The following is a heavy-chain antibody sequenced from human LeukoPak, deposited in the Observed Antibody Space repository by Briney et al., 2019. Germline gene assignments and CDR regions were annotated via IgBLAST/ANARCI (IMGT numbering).Heavy chain of an antibody. CDR1: GYTFTGYY. CDR3: ARDVSGSGKSNWFDP. V-gene: IGHV1-2*02. Sequence: ASVKVSCKASGYTFTGYYMHWVRQAPGQGLEWMGWINPNSGGTNYAQKFQGRVTMTRDTSISTAYMELSRLRSDDTAVYYCARDVSGSGKSNWFDPWGQRTLVTVSS. D-gene: IGHD3-10*01. CDR2: INPNSGGT. J-gene: IGHJ5*02.